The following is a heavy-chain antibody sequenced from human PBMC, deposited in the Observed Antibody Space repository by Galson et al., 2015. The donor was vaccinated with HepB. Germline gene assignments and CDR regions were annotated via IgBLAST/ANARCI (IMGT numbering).Heavy chain of an antibody. CDR2: IGETAGDT. V-gene: IGHV3-23*01. J-gene: IGHJ4*01. Sequence: LRLSCAGSAFIFSTSDMNWVRQAPGKGLEWVSTIGETAGDTVYADSVKGRFTISRDTSKNTVYLEMSSLRADDTAVYFCVKTGRPVSHYFDYWGHGTLVTVSS. D-gene: IGHD2/OR15-2a*01. CDR1: AFIFSTSD. CDR3: VKTGRPVSHYFDY.